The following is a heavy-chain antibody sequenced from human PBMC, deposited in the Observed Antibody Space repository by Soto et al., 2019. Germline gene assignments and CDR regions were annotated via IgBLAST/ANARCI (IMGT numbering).Heavy chain of an antibody. D-gene: IGHD4-4*01. V-gene: IGHV3-23*01. CDR2: ISGSGGST. CDR3: AKVPLTVASFDD. Sequence: GSLSLSCAVAGFSFSGYGMIWVRQAPGKGLEWVSAISGSGGSTYYADSVKGRFTISRDNYKNTLHLQMSSLRAEDTAVYYCAKVPLTVASFDDWGQGTLFTLSS. J-gene: IGHJ4*02. CDR1: GFSFSGYG.